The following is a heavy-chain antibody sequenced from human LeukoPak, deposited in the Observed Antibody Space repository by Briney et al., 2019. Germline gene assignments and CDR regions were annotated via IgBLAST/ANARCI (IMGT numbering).Heavy chain of an antibody. V-gene: IGHV3-7*01. D-gene: IGHD1-26*01. CDR3: GRVRPGDADY. Sequence: GGSLRLSCAASGFTFSTYWMTWIRHAPGKGLEWVASISSDGSGKYYMDSVKGRFTISRDNAKNSLFLQMNSLGAEDTAVYHCGRVRPGDADYWGQGTLVTVSS. J-gene: IGHJ4*02. CDR2: ISSDGSGK. CDR1: GFTFSTYW.